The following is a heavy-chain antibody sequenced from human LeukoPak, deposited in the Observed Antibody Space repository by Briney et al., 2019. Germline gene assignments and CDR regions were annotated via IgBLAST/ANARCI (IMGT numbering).Heavy chain of an antibody. J-gene: IGHJ3*02. Sequence: GGSLRLSCAASGFTVSSNEMSWVRQAPGKGLEWVSGISASGGSTYYADSVKGRFTISRDNSKNTLYLQMNSLRAGDTAVYYCAKDRVAQGGSYPGDAFDIWGQGTTVTVSS. CDR3: AKDRVAQGGSYPGDAFDI. D-gene: IGHD1-26*01. CDR2: ISASGGST. CDR1: GFTVSSNE. V-gene: IGHV3-23*01.